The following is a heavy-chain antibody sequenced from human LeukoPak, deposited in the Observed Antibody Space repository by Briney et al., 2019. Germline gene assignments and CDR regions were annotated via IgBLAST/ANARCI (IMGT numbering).Heavy chain of an antibody. Sequence: PGGSLRLSCAASGFTFSDYAITWVRQAPGKGLEWVSHISGNGGSTSYADSVRGRFTISRDNSKNMLYLQMNSLMADDTAVDYCAKVRPFVAIAVVAQYFDYWGQGTLVAVSS. J-gene: IGHJ4*02. CDR1: GFTFSDYA. CDR3: AKVRPFVAIAVVAQYFDY. CDR2: ISGNGGST. V-gene: IGHV3-23*01. D-gene: IGHD2-21*01.